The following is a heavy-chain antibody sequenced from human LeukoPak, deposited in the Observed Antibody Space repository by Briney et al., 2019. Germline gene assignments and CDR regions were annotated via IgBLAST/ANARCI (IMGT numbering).Heavy chain of an antibody. V-gene: IGHV1-2*02. D-gene: IGHD1-1*01. J-gene: IGHJ4*02. CDR3: ARDPPSTTTLDY. Sequence: ASVKVSCKASGYTFIDYYIHWVRQAPGQGLEWLGWINLNSGATKYAQNLQGRVTMTMDTSISTAYMELSRLNSDDTAVYYCARDPPSTTTLDYWGQGTPVTVSS. CDR2: INLNSGAT. CDR1: GYTFIDYY.